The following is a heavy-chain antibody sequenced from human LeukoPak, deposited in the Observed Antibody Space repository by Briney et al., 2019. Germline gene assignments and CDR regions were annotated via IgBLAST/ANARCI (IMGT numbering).Heavy chain of an antibody. V-gene: IGHV3-23*01. J-gene: IGHJ4*02. CDR3: ARVGGSWFMDH. CDR1: GFTFSNYA. CDR2: ISVGGTT. D-gene: IGHD3-10*01. Sequence: QPGGSLRLSCAASGFTFSNYAMSWVRQAPGKGLEWVAAISVGGTTYYADSVMGRFTISRDNSKNTLYMQMNSLRGEDTAEYYCARVGGSWFMDHWGQGTLVTVSS.